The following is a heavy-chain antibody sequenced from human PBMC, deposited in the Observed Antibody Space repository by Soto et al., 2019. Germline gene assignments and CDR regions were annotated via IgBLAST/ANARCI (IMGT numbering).Heavy chain of an antibody. V-gene: IGHV4-31*03. CDR1: GGSISSGDYY. D-gene: IGHD3-22*01. CDR2: IYSSGST. CDR3: VRDYDYDTSRNDAFDI. Sequence: QVQLKESGPGLVKPSQTLSLTCTVSGGSISSGDYYWSWIRHHPGKGLEWIGYIYSSGSTYYNTSLRSRVTISADTSKNQFSLRLSSVTAADTAVYYCVRDYDYDTSRNDAFDIWGQGTMVTVSS. J-gene: IGHJ3*02.